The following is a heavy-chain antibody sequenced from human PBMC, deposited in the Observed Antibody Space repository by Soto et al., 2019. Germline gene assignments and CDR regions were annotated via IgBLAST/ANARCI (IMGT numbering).Heavy chain of an antibody. J-gene: IGHJ1*01. V-gene: IGHV4-34*01. CDR1: GGSFSGYY. CDR3: ASAPYCTNGVCYRYFQH. Sequence: QVQLQQWGAGLLKPSETLSLTCAVYGGSFSGYYWSWIRQPPGKGLEWIGEINHSGSTNYNPSLKSRVTISVDTSKNQFSLKLSSVTAADTAVYYCASAPYCTNGVCYRYFQHWGQCTLVTVSS. D-gene: IGHD2-8*01. CDR2: INHSGST.